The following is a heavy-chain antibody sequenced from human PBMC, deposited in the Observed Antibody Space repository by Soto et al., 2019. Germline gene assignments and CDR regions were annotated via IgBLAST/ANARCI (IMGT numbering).Heavy chain of an antibody. CDR2: ISGSGGST. CDR1: GFTFSSYA. CDR3: AKDPALVPAARGKYYYGMDV. Sequence: EVQLLESGGGLVQPGGSLRLSCAASGFTFSSYAMSWVRQAPGKGLRWVSAISGSGGSTYYADSVKGRFTISRDNSKNTLYLQMNSLRAEDTAVFYCAKDPALVPAARGKYYYGMDVWGQGTTVTVSS. J-gene: IGHJ6*02. D-gene: IGHD2-2*01. V-gene: IGHV3-23*01.